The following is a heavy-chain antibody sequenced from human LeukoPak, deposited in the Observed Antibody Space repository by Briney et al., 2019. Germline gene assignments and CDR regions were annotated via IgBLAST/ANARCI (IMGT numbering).Heavy chain of an antibody. V-gene: IGHV1-18*01. CDR3: ATDRDYYGSGSYGGY. J-gene: IGHJ4*02. CDR2: ISAYNGNT. Sequence: GASVKVSCKASGYTFTSYGISWVRQAPGQGLEWMGWISAYNGNTNYAQKLQGRVTMTTDTSTSTAYMELRSLRSDDTAVYYCATDRDYYGSGSYGGYWGQGTLVTVSS. CDR1: GYTFTSYG. D-gene: IGHD3-10*01.